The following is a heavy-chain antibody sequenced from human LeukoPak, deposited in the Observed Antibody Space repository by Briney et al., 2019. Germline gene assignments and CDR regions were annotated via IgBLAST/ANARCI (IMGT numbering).Heavy chain of an antibody. D-gene: IGHD2-21*01. CDR3: ATGLAVIPNYFNY. V-gene: IGHV3-66*01. J-gene: IGHJ4*02. CDR1: GFTVSSTY. CDR2: IYSGGGT. Sequence: PGGSLRLSCAASGFTVSSTYLTWVRQAPGKGLEWVSVIYSGGGTFYADSVKGRFTVSRDNSRNTLYLQMNSLRAEDTALYYCATGLAVIPNYFNYWDQGTLVTVSS.